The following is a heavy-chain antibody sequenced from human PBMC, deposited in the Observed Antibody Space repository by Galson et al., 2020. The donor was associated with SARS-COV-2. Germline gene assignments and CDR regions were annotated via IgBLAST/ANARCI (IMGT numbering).Heavy chain of an antibody. V-gene: IGHV3-11*01. Sequence: GESLKISCAASGFTFSDYYMSWIRQAPGKGLEWVSYISSSGSTIYYADSVKGRFTISRDNAKNSLYLQMNSLRAEDTAVYYCARAHILYYDSRDGGYNWFDPWGQGTLVTVSS. D-gene: IGHD3-22*01. CDR1: GFTFSDYY. CDR3: ARAHILYYDSRDGGYNWFDP. CDR2: ISSSGSTI. J-gene: IGHJ5*02.